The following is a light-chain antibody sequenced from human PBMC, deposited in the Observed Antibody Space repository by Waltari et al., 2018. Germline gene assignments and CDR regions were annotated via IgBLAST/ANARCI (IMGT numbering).Light chain of an antibody. J-gene: IGKJ1*01. CDR2: GAS. CDR1: KTLNSKY. Sequence: EIVLTQSPGTMSLSPGDRATLSCRASKTLNSKYLAWYQQKPGQAPRLLIHGASSRAIGIPDRFSGSGSGTDFTLTITRLQPEDSGVYYCQQYSTTTGTFGQGTKVEIK. V-gene: IGKV3-20*01. CDR3: QQYSTTTGT.